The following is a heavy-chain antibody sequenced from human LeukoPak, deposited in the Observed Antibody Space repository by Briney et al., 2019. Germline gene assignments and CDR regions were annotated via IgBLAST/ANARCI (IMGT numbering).Heavy chain of an antibody. CDR2: IIPIFGTA. CDR3: ARALIDPRNYYDSSGYGFDY. V-gene: IGHV1-69*13. D-gene: IGHD3-22*01. J-gene: IGHJ4*02. CDR1: GGTFSSYA. Sequence: ASVKVSCKASGGTFSSYAISWVRQAPGQGLEWMGGIIPIFGTANYAQKFQGRVTITADESTSTAYMELSSLRSEDTAVYYCARALIDPRNYYDSSGYGFDYWGQGTLVTVSS.